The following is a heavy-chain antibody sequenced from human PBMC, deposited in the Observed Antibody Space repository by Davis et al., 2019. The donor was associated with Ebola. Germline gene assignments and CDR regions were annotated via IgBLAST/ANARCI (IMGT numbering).Heavy chain of an antibody. CDR3: AREVADYYFDY. V-gene: IGHV3-48*02. CDR2: ISRTGSTI. J-gene: IGHJ4*02. CDR1: GFTFSSYG. D-gene: IGHD2-15*01. Sequence: GESLKISCAAAGFTFSSYGMNRVRQAPGKGLEWLSYISRTGSTIYYADSVKGRFTISRDNAKNSLYLQMNSVRDEDTAVYYCAREVADYYFDYWGQGTLVTVSS.